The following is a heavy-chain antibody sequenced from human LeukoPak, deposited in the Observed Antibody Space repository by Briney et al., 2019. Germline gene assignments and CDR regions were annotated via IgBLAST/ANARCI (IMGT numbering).Heavy chain of an antibody. CDR1: GFTFSSYD. V-gene: IGHV3-13*01. J-gene: IGHJ6*02. CDR2: IGTAGDT. CDR3: AKDKGIAVAGYYYGMDV. Sequence: PGGSLRLSCAASGFTFSSYDMHWVRQATGKGLEWVSAIGTAGDTYYPGSVKGRFTISRENAKNSLYLQMNSLRAEDTAVYYCAKDKGIAVAGYYYGMDVWGQGTTVTVSS. D-gene: IGHD6-19*01.